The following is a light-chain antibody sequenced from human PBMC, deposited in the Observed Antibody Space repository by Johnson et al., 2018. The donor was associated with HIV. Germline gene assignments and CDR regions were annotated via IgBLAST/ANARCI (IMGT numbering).Light chain of an antibody. J-gene: IGLJ1*01. CDR1: SSDIGKNY. Sequence: QSALTQPPSVSAAPGQKVTISCSGSSSDIGKNYVSWYQQLPGTAPKLLVYENNKRPSGIPDRFSGSKSGTSATLGITGLQTGDEADYYCGTWDSSLSALYVFGTGTKVTVL. CDR3: GTWDSSLSALYV. CDR2: ENN. V-gene: IGLV1-51*02.